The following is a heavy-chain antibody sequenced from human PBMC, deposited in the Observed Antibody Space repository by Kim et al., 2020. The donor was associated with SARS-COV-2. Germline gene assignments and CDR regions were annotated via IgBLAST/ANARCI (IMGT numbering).Heavy chain of an antibody. CDR3: ARDWTFDY. CDR1: GYTFTNHG. V-gene: IGHV1-3*01. Sequence: ASVKVSCKASGYTFTNHGIHWVRQAPGQGLEWLAWINAARTNRKYSQKLQGRVTITRDTSASTAYMELSSLRSEDTAVYYCARDWTFDYWGQGPLVTVSS. J-gene: IGHJ4*02. CDR2: INAARTNR. D-gene: IGHD1-1*01.